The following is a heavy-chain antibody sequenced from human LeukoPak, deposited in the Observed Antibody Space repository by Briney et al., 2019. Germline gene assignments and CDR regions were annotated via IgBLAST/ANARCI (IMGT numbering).Heavy chain of an antibody. V-gene: IGHV3-23*03. CDR2: IYSGYST. CDR1: GFTFSTFA. J-gene: IGHJ4*02. CDR3: VRDGGYTTRWDGGGDY. Sequence: PGGSLRLSCAASGFTFSTFAMIWVRQPPGKGLEWVSVIYSGYSTYYADSVKGRFTISRDNSKNTLYLQMNSLRADVTAVYYCVRDGGYTTRWDGGGDYWGQGTLVTVSS. D-gene: IGHD2/OR15-2a*01.